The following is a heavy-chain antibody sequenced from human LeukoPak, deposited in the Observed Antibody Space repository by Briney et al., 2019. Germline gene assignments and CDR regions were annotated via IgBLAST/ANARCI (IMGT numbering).Heavy chain of an antibody. V-gene: IGHV3-48*03. CDR2: ISRSGGNI. J-gene: IGHJ3*02. Sequence: PGGSLILSCAASGFTFSTYEMAWVRQAPGKGLEWVAYISRSGGNIYYADSVKGRFTISRDNAKNSLYLQMNSLRAEDTAVYYCARDGDSGYPAPFDIWGQGTMVTVSS. D-gene: IGHD5-12*01. CDR3: ARDGDSGYPAPFDI. CDR1: GFTFSTYE.